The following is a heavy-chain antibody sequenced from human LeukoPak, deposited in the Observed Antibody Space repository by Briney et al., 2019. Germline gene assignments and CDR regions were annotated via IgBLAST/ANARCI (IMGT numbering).Heavy chain of an antibody. CDR2: INPNTGAT. CDR3: ARDYLWGELSLPFDY. D-gene: IGHD3-16*02. Sequence: GASVTVSCKASGYTFTGYYMHWVRQAPGQGLEWMGWINPNTGATHYAQKFQGRVTMTRDTSIRTAYMDLSSLRSDDTAVYYCARDYLWGELSLPFDYWGQGTLVAVSS. V-gene: IGHV1-2*02. CDR1: GYTFTGYY. J-gene: IGHJ4*02.